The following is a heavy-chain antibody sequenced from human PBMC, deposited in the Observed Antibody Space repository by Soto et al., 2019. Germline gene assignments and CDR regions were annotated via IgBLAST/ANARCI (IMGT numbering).Heavy chain of an antibody. CDR1: GFTFSSYA. CDR3: VNSGGLWSPAYYGLDA. V-gene: IGHV3-64D*06. Sequence: GGSLRLSCSASGFTFSSYAMQWVRQAPGKGLEYVSAISTNGHTTYYADSVKGRFTISRDNSKNTLYLQMSSLGLEDTAVYYCVNSGGLWSPAYYGLDAWGQGTTVTVSS. CDR2: ISTNGHTT. D-gene: IGHD3-10*01. J-gene: IGHJ6*02.